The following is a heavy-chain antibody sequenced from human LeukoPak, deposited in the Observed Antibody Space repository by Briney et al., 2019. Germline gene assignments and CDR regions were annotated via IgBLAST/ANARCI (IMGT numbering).Heavy chain of an antibody. CDR2: TFYRPKWYN. V-gene: IGHV6-1*01. D-gene: IGHD2-15*01. Sequence: SQTLSITCAISGDSVSSNSVAWNWIRQSPSRGLEWLGRTFYRPKWYNDYAVSVNSRITINPDTSKNHFSLQLKSVTPEDTAVYYCVRDLYCSSGSCSFDYWGQGTQVTASS. J-gene: IGHJ4*02. CDR1: GDSVSSNSVA. CDR3: VRDLYCSSGSCSFDY.